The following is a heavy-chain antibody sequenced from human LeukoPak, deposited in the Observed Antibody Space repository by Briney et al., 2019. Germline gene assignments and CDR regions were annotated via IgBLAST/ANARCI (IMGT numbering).Heavy chain of an antibody. CDR1: GFTFSSYE. D-gene: IGHD5-18*01. Sequence: PGGSLRLSCAASGFTFSSYEMNWVRQAPGKGLEWVSYISSSGSTIYYADSVKGRVTISRDNAKNSLYLRMSSLRAEDTAVYYCARGRTAMVTPFDYWGQGTLVTVSS. V-gene: IGHV3-48*03. CDR3: ARGRTAMVTPFDY. CDR2: ISSSGSTI. J-gene: IGHJ4*02.